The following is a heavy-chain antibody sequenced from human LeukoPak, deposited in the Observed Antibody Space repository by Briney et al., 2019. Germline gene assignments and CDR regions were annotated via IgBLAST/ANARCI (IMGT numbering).Heavy chain of an antibody. J-gene: IGHJ6*03. D-gene: IGHD1-26*01. CDR2: ITSSSSYI. Sequence: GGSLRLSCAASGFSFSSFSMNWVRQAPGKGLEWVSSITSSSSYIYYADSVKGRFTISRDNAKNSLYLQINSLRAEDTAVYYCARDPYSGGYGDYYYYYMDVWGKGTTVTISS. V-gene: IGHV3-21*01. CDR1: GFSFSSFS. CDR3: ARDPYSGGYGDYYYYYMDV.